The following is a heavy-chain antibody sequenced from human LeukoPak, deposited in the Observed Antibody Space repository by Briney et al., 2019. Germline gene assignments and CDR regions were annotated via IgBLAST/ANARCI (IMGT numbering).Heavy chain of an antibody. V-gene: IGHV2-70*01. CDR1: GFSLRTRGMC. CDR3: ARMEYYDILTGFDP. Sequence: SGPALLQPTQTLTLTCTFSGFSLRTRGMCVSWIRQPPGKALEWLALIDWDEDKYYSTSLKTRLTISEDTSKNQVVLTMTNMDPVDTATYYCARMEYYDILTGFDPWGQGTLVTVSS. CDR2: IDWDEDK. D-gene: IGHD3-9*01. J-gene: IGHJ5*02.